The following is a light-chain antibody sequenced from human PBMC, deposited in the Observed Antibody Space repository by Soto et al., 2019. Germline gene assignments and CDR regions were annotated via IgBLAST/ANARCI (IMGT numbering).Light chain of an antibody. CDR3: SSYTSSRALVV. CDR2: EVT. V-gene: IGLV2-14*01. CDR1: SSDVGGSNY. J-gene: IGLJ3*02. Sequence: QSALTQPASVSGSPGQSITISCAGTSSDVGGSNYVSWYQHHPGKAPKVIIYEVTNRPSGVSHRFSGSKSGNTASLTISGLQAADEAAYYCSSYTSSRALVVFGGGTKLTVL.